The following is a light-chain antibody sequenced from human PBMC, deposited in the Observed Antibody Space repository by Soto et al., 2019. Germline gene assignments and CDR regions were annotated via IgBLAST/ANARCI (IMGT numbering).Light chain of an antibody. J-gene: IGKJ4*01. CDR3: QQYYNWPLS. Sequence: EIVMTQSPATLSVSPGERATLSCRASQSFSYYVAWYQQKPGQVPRLLLYGTSTRATGIPARFSGSGSGTEFTLTISSLQSEDSALYYCQQYYNWPLSFAGGTKVEIK. V-gene: IGKV3-15*01. CDR1: QSFSYY. CDR2: GTS.